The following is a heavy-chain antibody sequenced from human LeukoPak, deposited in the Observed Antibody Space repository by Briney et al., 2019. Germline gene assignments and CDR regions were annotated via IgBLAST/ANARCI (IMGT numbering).Heavy chain of an antibody. CDR2: INTDGNAA. CDR1: GFTFSSYW. D-gene: IGHD2-15*01. V-gene: IGHV3-74*03. Sequence: GGSLRLSCAASGFTFSSYWMHWVRQAPGKGLVWVSRINTDGNAAAYADSVKGRFTISRDNAKNTLYLEMNSLTAEDTALYHCTRSGYSNGYDYWGQGTLVTVSS. J-gene: IGHJ4*02. CDR3: TRSGYSNGYDY.